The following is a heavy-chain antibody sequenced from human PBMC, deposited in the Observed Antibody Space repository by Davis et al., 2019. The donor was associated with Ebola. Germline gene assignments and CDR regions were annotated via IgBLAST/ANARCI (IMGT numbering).Heavy chain of an antibody. D-gene: IGHD3-3*02. V-gene: IGHV4-34*01. J-gene: IGHJ4*02. CDR1: GGSFSGYY. CDR2: INHSGST. CDR3: ARGRSGGIFGVVRDFDY. Sequence: PSETLSLTCAVYGGSFSGYYWSWIRQPPGKGLEWIGEINHSGSTNYNPSLKSRVTISVDTSKNQFSLKLSSVTAADTAVYYCARGRSGGIFGVVRDFDYWGQGTLVTVSS.